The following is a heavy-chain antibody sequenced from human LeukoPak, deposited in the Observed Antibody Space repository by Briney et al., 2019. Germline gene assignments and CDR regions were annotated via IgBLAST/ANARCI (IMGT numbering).Heavy chain of an antibody. CDR1: GYTFTSYY. CDR2: INPSGGST. D-gene: IGHD3-22*01. Sequence: GASVKVSCEASGYTFTSYYMHWVRQAPGQGLEWMGIINPSGGSTSYAQKFQGRVTMTRDTSTSTVYMELSSLRSEDTAVYYCARADGYYYDSSGYPPSDYWGQGTLVTVSS. CDR3: ARADGYYYDSSGYPPSDY. V-gene: IGHV1-46*01. J-gene: IGHJ4*02.